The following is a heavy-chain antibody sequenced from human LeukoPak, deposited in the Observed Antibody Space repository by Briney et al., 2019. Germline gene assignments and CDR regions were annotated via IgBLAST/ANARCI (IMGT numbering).Heavy chain of an antibody. D-gene: IGHD3-10*02. CDR1: GFTFSSYE. V-gene: IGHV3-48*03. J-gene: IGHJ6*04. Sequence: GGSLRLSCAASGFTFSSYEMNWVRQAPGKGVEWVSYISSSGSTIYYGDSVKGRFTISRDNAKNSLYLQMNSLRAEDTAVYYCAELGITMIGGVWGKGTTVTISS. CDR3: AELGITMIGGV. CDR2: ISSSGSTI.